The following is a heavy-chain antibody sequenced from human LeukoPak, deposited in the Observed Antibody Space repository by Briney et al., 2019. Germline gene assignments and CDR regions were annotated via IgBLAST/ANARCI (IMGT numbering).Heavy chain of an antibody. D-gene: IGHD3-10*01. J-gene: IGHJ4*02. CDR3: AKDLALWFGDPRLGVDY. CDR1: GFTFSSYW. V-gene: IGHV3-7*01. CDR2: IKQDGSEK. Sequence: GGSLRLSCAASGFTFSSYWMSWVRQAPGKGLEWVANIKQDGSEKYYVDSVKGRFTISRDNAKNSLYLQMNSLRAEDTAVYYCAKDLALWFGDPRLGVDYWGQGTLVTVSS.